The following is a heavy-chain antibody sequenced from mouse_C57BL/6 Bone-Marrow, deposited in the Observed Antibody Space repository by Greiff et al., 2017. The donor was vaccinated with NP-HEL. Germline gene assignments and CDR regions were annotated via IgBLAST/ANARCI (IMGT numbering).Heavy chain of an antibody. Sequence: QVQLQQSGAELVKPGASVKLSCKASGYTFTSYWMHWVKQRPGRGLEWIGRIDPNSGGTKYNEKFKSKATLTVDKPSSTAYMQLSSLTSEDSAVYYCARKEGMDYDFPWFAYWGQGTLVTVSA. D-gene: IGHD2-4*01. CDR2: IDPNSGGT. J-gene: IGHJ3*01. CDR1: GYTFTSYW. CDR3: ARKEGMDYDFPWFAY. V-gene: IGHV1-72*01.